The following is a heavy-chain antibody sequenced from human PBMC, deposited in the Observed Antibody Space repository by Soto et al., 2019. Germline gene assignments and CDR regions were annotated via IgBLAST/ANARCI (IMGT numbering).Heavy chain of an antibody. D-gene: IGHD3-22*01. CDR1: GGSISSYY. Sequence: LSLTCTVSGGSISSYYWSWIRQPPGKGLEWIGYIYYSGSTNYNPSLKSRVTISVDTSKNQFSLKLSSVTAADTAVYYCAREGYDRSGPDYWGQGTLVTVSS. CDR3: AREGYDRSGPDY. V-gene: IGHV4-59*01. J-gene: IGHJ4*02. CDR2: IYYSGST.